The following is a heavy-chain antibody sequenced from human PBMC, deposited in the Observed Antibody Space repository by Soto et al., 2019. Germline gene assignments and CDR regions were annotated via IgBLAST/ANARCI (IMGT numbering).Heavy chain of an antibody. CDR2: IHTAKGNT. J-gene: IGHJ5*02. CDR3: AKDPNWTYTWNYGRINYLDP. D-gene: IGHD1-7*01. Sequence: ASVKVSCKASGYTFTNNVIHWLRQAPGQTLEWMGWIHTAKGNTKYSQKFEARVTLTRDTAASTAYMELNSLRSDDTVVYYCAKDPNWTYTWNYGRINYLDPWGQGTLVTVSS. CDR1: GYTFTNNV. V-gene: IGHV1-3*04.